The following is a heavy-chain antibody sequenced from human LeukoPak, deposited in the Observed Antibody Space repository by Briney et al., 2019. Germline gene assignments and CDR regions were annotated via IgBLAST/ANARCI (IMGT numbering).Heavy chain of an antibody. Sequence: PGGSLRLSCAASGFTFSSYGISWVRQAPGKGLEWVSGISSGGDDTHYADSVRGRFTVSRDNSNNKVFLQMDSLRAEDTALYYCAKAASRSYFDYWGQGTLVTVSP. CDR3: AKAASRSYFDY. J-gene: IGHJ4*02. CDR1: GFTFSSYG. V-gene: IGHV3-23*01. CDR2: ISSGGDDT.